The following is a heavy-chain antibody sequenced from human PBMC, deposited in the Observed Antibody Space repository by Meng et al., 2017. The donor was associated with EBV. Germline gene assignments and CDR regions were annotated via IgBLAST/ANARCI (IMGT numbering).Heavy chain of an antibody. Sequence: QVQLAQSGAEVKKTGASLTGSCKASGYTVTSYAMHWVRQAPGQRREWMGWINAGNGNTKYSQKFQGRVTITRDTSASTAYMELSSLRSEDTAVYYCARRGGVADWFDPWGQGTLVTVSS. CDR2: INAGNGNT. J-gene: IGHJ5*02. CDR1: GYTVTSYA. CDR3: ARRGGVADWFDP. V-gene: IGHV1-3*01. D-gene: IGHD2-15*01.